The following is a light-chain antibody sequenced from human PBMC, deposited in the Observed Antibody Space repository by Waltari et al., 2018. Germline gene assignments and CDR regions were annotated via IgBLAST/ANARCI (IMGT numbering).Light chain of an antibody. Sequence: SYELTQPPSVSVSPGQTARITCSGDALPKQYAYWYQQKPGQAPVLVIYKDIGRPSGIPERFSGSSSGTTVTLTISGVQAEDEADYYCQSADSSGTYGVFGGGTKLTVL. V-gene: IGLV3-25*03. CDR2: KDI. CDR3: QSADSSGTYGV. J-gene: IGLJ2*01. CDR1: ALPKQY.